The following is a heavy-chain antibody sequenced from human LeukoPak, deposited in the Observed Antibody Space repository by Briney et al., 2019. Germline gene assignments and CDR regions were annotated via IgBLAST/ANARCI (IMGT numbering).Heavy chain of an antibody. D-gene: IGHD4-11*01. J-gene: IGHJ5*02. V-gene: IGHV4-4*02. CDR3: AKSNAWDWFDP. Sequence: PSGTLSLICAVSGGSITSSNWWSWVRPPPGKGLEWIGEIYYTGNTNYNPSLKSRVTISVDKSNNQFSLNLSSVTAADTAVYYCAKSNAWDWFDPWGQGTLVTVSS. CDR1: GGSITSSNW. CDR2: IYYTGNT.